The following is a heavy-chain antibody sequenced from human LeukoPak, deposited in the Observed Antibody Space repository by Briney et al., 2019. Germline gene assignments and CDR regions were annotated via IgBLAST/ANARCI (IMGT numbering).Heavy chain of an antibody. Sequence: PSETLSLTCTVSGGSLSGFYWSWIRQSPGLGLEWIGLTYSDGSTMYNPSLTSRVTISVDTSKNQISLRLTSVTAADTAIYYCARDVVAVPGFDNWFDPWGQGTLVTVSS. J-gene: IGHJ5*02. D-gene: IGHD6-19*01. CDR2: TYSDGST. CDR1: GGSLSGFY. CDR3: ARDVVAVPGFDNWFDP. V-gene: IGHV4-59*01.